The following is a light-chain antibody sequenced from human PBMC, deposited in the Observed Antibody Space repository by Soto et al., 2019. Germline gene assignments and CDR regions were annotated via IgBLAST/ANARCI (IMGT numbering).Light chain of an antibody. Sequence: DVQLTQSPSSLSASVGDRVTITCRASQTLNNYLNWYQHKPGQAPKFLIFASSSLQSGVPSRFSGSASGTGFTLTIDNLQPEDSATYFCQQAYTFPWTFGQGTTVDIK. CDR3: QQAYTFPWT. CDR2: ASS. V-gene: IGKV1-39*01. CDR1: QTLNNY. J-gene: IGKJ1*01.